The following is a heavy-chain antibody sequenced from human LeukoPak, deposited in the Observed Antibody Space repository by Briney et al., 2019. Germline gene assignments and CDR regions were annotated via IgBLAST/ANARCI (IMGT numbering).Heavy chain of an antibody. CDR3: ARDFSGYYYGYFDY. CDR1: GYTFTSYD. CDR2: MNPNSGNT. D-gene: IGHD3-22*01. V-gene: IGHV1-8*01. Sequence: ASVKVSCKASGYTFTSYDINWVRQATGQGLEWMGWMNPNSGNTGYAQKFQGRVTMTRNTSISTAYMELSSLRSEDTAVYYCARDFSGYYYGYFDYWGQGTLVTVSS. J-gene: IGHJ4*02.